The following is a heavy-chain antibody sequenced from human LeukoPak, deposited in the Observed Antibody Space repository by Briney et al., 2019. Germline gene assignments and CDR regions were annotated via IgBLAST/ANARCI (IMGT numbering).Heavy chain of an antibody. CDR2: INPNSGGT. D-gene: IGHD1-7*01. Sequence: GASVKVSCKASGYTFTAYYMHWVRQAPGQGLEWMGWINPNSGGTNYAQKFQGRATMTRDTSISTAYMELSRLRSDDTAVYYCARSAHSTTPLIDYWGQGTLVTVSS. J-gene: IGHJ4*02. V-gene: IGHV1-2*02. CDR1: GYTFTAYY. CDR3: ARSAHSTTPLIDY.